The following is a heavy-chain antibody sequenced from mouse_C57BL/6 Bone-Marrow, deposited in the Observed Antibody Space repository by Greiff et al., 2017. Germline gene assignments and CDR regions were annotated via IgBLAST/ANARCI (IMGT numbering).Heavy chain of an antibody. Sequence: VKLMESGAELVKPGASVKISCKASGYAFSSYWMNWVKQRPGKGLEWIGQIYPGDGDTNYNGKFKGKATLTADKSSSTAYMQLSSLPSEDSAVYFCARVGLMDYWGQGTSVTVSS. D-gene: IGHD4-1*01. CDR2: IYPGDGDT. CDR1: GYAFSSYW. J-gene: IGHJ4*01. CDR3: ARVGLMDY. V-gene: IGHV1-80*01.